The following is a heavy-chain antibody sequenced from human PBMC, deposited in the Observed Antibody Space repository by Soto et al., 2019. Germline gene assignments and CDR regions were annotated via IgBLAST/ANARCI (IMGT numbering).Heavy chain of an antibody. J-gene: IGHJ3*02. V-gene: IGHV1-69*13. CDR3: ARDRGGDWTKGDCDHDPLDI. Sequence: SVKVACKASGGTFSSYAISWVRQAPGQGLERMGGIIPIFGTANYAQKFQGRVTITADESTSTAYMELSSLSPEDTAVYYCARDRGGDWTKGDCDHDPLDIWGQGTMV. CDR1: GGTFSSYA. D-gene: IGHD2-8*01. CDR2: IIPIFGTA.